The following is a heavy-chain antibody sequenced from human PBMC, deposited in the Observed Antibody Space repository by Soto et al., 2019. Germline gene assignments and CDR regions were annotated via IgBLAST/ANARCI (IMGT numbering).Heavy chain of an antibody. J-gene: IGHJ4*02. CDR3: ARGGVLLQFFDY. D-gene: IGHD5-12*01. V-gene: IGHV4-34*01. Sequence: SETLSLTCAVYGGSFSGYYWTWIRQPPGKGLEWIGYIYDSGSTHYNPSLRSRVSMPVDTSKNQFSLKLSSVTAADTAVYYCARGGVLLQFFDYWGQGALVTVSS. CDR2: IYDSGST. CDR1: GGSFSGYY.